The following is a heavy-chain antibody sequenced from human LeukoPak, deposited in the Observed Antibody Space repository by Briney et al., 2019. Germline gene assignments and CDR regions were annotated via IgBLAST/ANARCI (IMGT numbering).Heavy chain of an antibody. CDR3: AKAPDSGAKGYYFDY. CDR1: GFTFSSYA. CDR2: ISGSGGST. J-gene: IGHJ4*02. D-gene: IGHD1-14*01. V-gene: IGHV3-23*01. Sequence: GGSLRLSCAASGFTFSSYAMSWVRQAPGKGLEWVSAISGSGGSTYYADSVKGRFAISRDNSKNTLYLQMNSLRAEDTAVYYCAKAPDSGAKGYYFDYWGQGTLVTVSS.